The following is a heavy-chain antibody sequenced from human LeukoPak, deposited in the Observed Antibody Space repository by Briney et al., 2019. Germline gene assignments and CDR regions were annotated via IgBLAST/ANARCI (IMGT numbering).Heavy chain of an antibody. CDR2: IYHSGST. V-gene: IGHV4-4*02. CDR1: GGSISSSNR. Sequence: PSGTLSLTCAVSGGSISSSNRWSWVRQPPGKGLEWIGEIYHSGSTNYNPSLKSRVTISIDTSKKQFSLKLSSVTAADTAVYYCARENYYNTSGVSDYWGQGTLVTVSS. CDR3: ARENYYNTSGVSDY. J-gene: IGHJ4*02. D-gene: IGHD3-22*01.